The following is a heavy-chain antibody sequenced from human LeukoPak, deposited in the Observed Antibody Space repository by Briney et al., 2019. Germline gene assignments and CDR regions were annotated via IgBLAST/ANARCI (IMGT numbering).Heavy chain of an antibody. CDR1: GYTFTSYG. V-gene: IGHV1-18*01. CDR2: ISAYNGNT. D-gene: IGHD3-3*01. J-gene: IGHJ3*02. CDR3: ARGNIVLRFLEWLSADHGAFDI. Sequence: ASVKVSCKASGYTFTSYGISWVRPAPGQGLEGMGWISAYNGNTNYAQKLQGRVTMTTDTSTSTAYLELRSLRSDDTAMYYCARGNIVLRFLEWLSADHGAFDIWGQGTLVTVSS.